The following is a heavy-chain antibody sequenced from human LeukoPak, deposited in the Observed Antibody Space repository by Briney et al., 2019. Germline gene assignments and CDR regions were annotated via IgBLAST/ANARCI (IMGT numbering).Heavy chain of an antibody. J-gene: IGHJ5*02. Sequence: GGSLRLSCAASGFTFSSSAMHWVRQAPDKGLEWVAVISYDGSNKYYADSVKGRFTISRDNAKNSLYLQMNSRRDEDTAVYYCARDRAARLAIERNWFDPWGQGTLVTVSS. V-gene: IGHV3-30-3*01. D-gene: IGHD6-6*01. CDR3: ARDRAARLAIERNWFDP. CDR1: GFTFSSSA. CDR2: ISYDGSNK.